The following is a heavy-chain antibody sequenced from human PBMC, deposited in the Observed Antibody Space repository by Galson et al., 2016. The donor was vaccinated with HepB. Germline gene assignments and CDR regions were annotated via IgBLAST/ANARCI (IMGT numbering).Heavy chain of an antibody. CDR1: GFIFSDYW. V-gene: IGHV3-74*01. CDR2: ITDDGNT. J-gene: IGHJ4*02. D-gene: IGHD4-11*01. CDR3: ARVGAISKWPADY. Sequence: SLRLSCAASGFIFSDYWMHWVRQVPGKGLVWVSRITDDGNTAYADSVKGRFTISTDHATSTLSLHMNSLRAEDTALYYCARVGAISKWPADYWGQGTLVTVSS.